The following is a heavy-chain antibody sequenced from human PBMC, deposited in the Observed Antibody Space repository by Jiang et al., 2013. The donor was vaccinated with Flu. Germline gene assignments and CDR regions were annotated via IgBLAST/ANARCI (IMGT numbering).Heavy chain of an antibody. D-gene: IGHD6-6*01. Sequence: SGAEVKKPGSSVKVSCKASGGTFSSYAISWVRQAPGQGLEWMGRIIPILGIANYAQKFQGRVTITADKSTSTAYMELSSLRSEDTAVYYCARYGLEYSNYYYGMDVWGKGTTVTVSS. CDR1: GGTFSSYA. CDR3: ARYGLEYSNYYYGMDV. V-gene: IGHV1-69*04. CDR2: IIPILGIA. J-gene: IGHJ6*04.